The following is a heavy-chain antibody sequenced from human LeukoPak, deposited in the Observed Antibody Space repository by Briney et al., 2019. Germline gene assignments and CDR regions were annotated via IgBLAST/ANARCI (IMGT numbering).Heavy chain of an antibody. CDR2: IYHSGST. D-gene: IGHD3-22*01. J-gene: IGHJ4*02. CDR3: ARSSSGLFDY. CDR1: GGSISSGGYS. Sequence: KSSETLSLTCAVPGGSISSGGYSWSWIRQPPGKGLEWIGYIYHSGSTYYNPSLKSRVTISVDRSKNQFSLKLSSVTAADTAVYYCARSSSGLFDYWGQGTLVTVSS. V-gene: IGHV4-30-2*01.